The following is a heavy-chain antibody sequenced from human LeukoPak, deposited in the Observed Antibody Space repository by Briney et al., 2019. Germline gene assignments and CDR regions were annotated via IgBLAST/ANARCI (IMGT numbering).Heavy chain of an antibody. Sequence: ASVKVSCKASGGTFSSYAISWVRPAPGQGLEWMGGIIPIFGAANYAQKFQGRVTITADESTSTAYMELSSLRSEDTAVYYCAFAWYDSSALFDYWGQGTLVTVSS. CDR3: AFAWYDSSALFDY. CDR1: GGTFSSYA. J-gene: IGHJ4*02. V-gene: IGHV1-69*13. D-gene: IGHD3-22*01. CDR2: IIPIFGAA.